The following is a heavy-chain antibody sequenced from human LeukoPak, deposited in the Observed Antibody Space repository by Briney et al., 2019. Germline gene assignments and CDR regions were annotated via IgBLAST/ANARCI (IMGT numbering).Heavy chain of an antibody. CDR2: ISYDGSNK. CDR3: ASSEGDYYDSYIDY. J-gene: IGHJ4*02. Sequence: PGRSLRLSCAASGFTFSSYAMHWVRQAPGKGLEWVAVISYDGSNKYYADSVKGRFTISRDNSKNTLYLQMNSLRAEDTAVYYCASSEGDYYDSYIDYWGQGTLVTVSS. CDR1: GFTFSSYA. V-gene: IGHV3-30*04. D-gene: IGHD3-22*01.